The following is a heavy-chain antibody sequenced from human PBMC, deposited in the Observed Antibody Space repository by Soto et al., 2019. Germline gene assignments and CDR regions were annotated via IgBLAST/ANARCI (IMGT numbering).Heavy chain of an antibody. CDR1: GGSISSYY. D-gene: IGHD3-3*01. Sequence: LSLTCTVSGGSISSYYWSWIRQPPGKGLEWIGYIYYSGSTNYNPSLKSRVTISVDTSKDQFSLKLSSVTAADTAVYYCARSPAPYYDFWSGYYFDYWGQGTLVT. CDR2: IYYSGST. CDR3: ARSPAPYYDFWSGYYFDY. V-gene: IGHV4-59*01. J-gene: IGHJ4*02.